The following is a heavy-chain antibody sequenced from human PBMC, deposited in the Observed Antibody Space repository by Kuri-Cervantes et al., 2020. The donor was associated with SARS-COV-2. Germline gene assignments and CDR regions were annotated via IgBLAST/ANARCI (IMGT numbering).Heavy chain of an antibody. CDR1: GFTFSNYV. J-gene: IGHJ6*03. V-gene: IGHV3-33*08. Sequence: LSLTCVASGFTFSNYVIHWVRQAPGKGLEWVAVIWYDGENEYYAGSVKGRFTISRDNSKNTVSLHMNSLRAEDTAMYYCARGAANHYYMDVWGKGTTVTVSS. CDR3: ARGAANHYYMDV. CDR2: IWYDGENE. D-gene: IGHD1-14*01.